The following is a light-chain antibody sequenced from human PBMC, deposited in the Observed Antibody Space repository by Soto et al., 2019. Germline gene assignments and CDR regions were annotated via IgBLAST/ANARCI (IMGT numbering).Light chain of an antibody. V-gene: IGKV3-20*01. CDR2: GVS. Sequence: EIVLTQSPGTLSVSPGERATLSCRASQAISTGHLAWYQQKPGQSPRLLIYGVSARATGTPDRFTGSGSGTDFTLTISRLEPEDFAVYHCQHYDPSPTFGQGTRLEI. CDR3: QHYDPSPT. J-gene: IGKJ5*01. CDR1: QAISTGH.